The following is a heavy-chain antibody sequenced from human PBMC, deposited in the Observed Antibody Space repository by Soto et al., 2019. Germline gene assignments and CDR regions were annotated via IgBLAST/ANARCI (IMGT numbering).Heavy chain of an antibody. CDR3: ARLSREERITKAAYYYYYMDV. V-gene: IGHV5-51*01. D-gene: IGHD3-3*01. J-gene: IGHJ6*03. Sequence: GESLKISCKGSGYSFTSYWIGWVRQMPGKGLEWMGIIYPGDSDTRYSPSFQGQVTISADKSISTAYLQWSSLKASDTAMYYCARLSREERITKAAYYYYYMDVWGKGTTVTVSS. CDR2: IYPGDSDT. CDR1: GYSFTSYW.